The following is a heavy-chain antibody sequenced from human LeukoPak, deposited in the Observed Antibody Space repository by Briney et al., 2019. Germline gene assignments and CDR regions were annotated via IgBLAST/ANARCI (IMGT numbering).Heavy chain of an antibody. CDR3: ARLEYSSSLGFDY. V-gene: IGHV4-39*07. CDR2: IYYSGST. J-gene: IGHJ4*02. CDR1: GGSISSSSYY. Sequence: SETLSLTCIVSGGSISSSSYYWGWIRQPPGKGLEWIGSIYYSGSTYYNPSLKSRVTISVDTSKNQFSLRLSSVTAADTAVYYCARLEYSSSLGFDYWGQGTLVTVSS. D-gene: IGHD6-6*01.